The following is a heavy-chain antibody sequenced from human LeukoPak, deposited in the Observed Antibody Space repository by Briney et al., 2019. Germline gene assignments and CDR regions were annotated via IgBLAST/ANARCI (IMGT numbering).Heavy chain of an antibody. V-gene: IGHV4-4*09. CDR2: IYTSGST. CDR1: GGSISSYY. J-gene: IGHJ3*02. Sequence: SETLSLTCTVSGGSISSYYWSWIRQPPGKGLEWIGYIYTSGSTNYNPSLKSRVTISVDTSKNQLSLKLSSVTAADTAVYYCARRGYSYGYAFDIWGQGTMVTVSS. CDR3: ARRGYSYGYAFDI. D-gene: IGHD5-18*01.